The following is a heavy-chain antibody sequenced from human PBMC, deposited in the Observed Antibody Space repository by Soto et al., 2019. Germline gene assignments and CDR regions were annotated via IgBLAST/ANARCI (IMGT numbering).Heavy chain of an antibody. CDR2: INHSGST. CDR3: ARGFGYCSSTSCYGGNWFDP. Sequence: SETLSLTCAVYGGSLSGYYWTWIRQPPGKGLEWIGEINHSGSTNYNPSLKSRVTISVDTSKNQFSLKLSSVTAADTAVYYCARGFGYCSSTSCYGGNWFDPWGQGTLVTVSS. CDR1: GGSLSGYY. D-gene: IGHD2-2*01. J-gene: IGHJ5*02. V-gene: IGHV4-34*01.